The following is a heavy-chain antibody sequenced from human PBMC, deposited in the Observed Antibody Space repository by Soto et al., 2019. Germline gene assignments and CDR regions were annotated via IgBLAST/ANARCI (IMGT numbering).Heavy chain of an antibody. J-gene: IGHJ6*02. CDR2: ISAYNGNT. Sequence: ASVKVSCKASGYTFTSYGISWVRQAPGQGLEWMGWISAYNGNTNYAQKLQGRVTMTTDTSTSTAYMELRSLRSDDTAVYYCARNQRRWFGELAYYYYYGMDVWGQGTTVTVSS. D-gene: IGHD3-10*01. CDR1: GYTFTSYG. CDR3: ARNQRRWFGELAYYYYYGMDV. V-gene: IGHV1-18*01.